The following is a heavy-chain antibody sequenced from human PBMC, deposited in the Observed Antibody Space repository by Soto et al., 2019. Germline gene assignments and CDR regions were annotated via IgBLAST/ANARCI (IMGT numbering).Heavy chain of an antibody. Sequence: QVQLVESGGGVVQPGRSLRLSCAASGFTFSSYGMHWVRQAPGKGLGWVAVISYDGSNKYYADSVKGRFTISRDKSKNTRYLQMNSLRAEDTAVYYCANDYYDSSGYYPIFYFDYWGQGTLVTVSS. J-gene: IGHJ4*02. CDR3: ANDYYDSSGYYPIFYFDY. CDR2: ISYDGSNK. D-gene: IGHD3-22*01. CDR1: GFTFSSYG. V-gene: IGHV3-30*18.